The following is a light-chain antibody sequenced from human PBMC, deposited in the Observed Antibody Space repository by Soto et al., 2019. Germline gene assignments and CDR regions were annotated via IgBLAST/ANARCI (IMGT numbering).Light chain of an antibody. CDR3: QQYGRSIT. V-gene: IGKV3-20*01. J-gene: IGKJ5*01. Sequence: EFVLTQSPGTLSLSPGERATLSCRASQSVSNTYVAWYQHIPGQTPRLLIYGASNRATGIPDRFSGSGSGTDFTLIISRLEPEDFAVYYCQQYGRSITFGQGTRLEIK. CDR1: QSVSNTY. CDR2: GAS.